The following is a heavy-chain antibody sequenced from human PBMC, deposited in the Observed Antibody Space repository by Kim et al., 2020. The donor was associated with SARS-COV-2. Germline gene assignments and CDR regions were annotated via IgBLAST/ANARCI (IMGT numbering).Heavy chain of an antibody. D-gene: IGHD2-2*01. V-gene: IGHV3-48*03. CDR1: GFTFSSYE. J-gene: IGHJ6*02. Sequence: GGSLRLSCAASGFTFSSYEMNWVRQAPGKGLEWVSYISSSGSTIYYADSVKGRFTISRDNAKNSLYLQMNSLRAEDTAVYYCARDSGRPAAISVYYYYGMDVWGQGTTVTVSS. CDR3: ARDSGRPAAISVYYYYGMDV. CDR2: ISSSGSTI.